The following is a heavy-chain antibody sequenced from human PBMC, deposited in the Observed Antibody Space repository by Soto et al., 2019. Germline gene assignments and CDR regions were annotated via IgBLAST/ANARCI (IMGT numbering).Heavy chain of an antibody. Sequence: LRLSCAASGFTFSNYAMSWVRQAPGKGLEWVSAISGDGGSIYYADSVKGRFTISRDNSKNTLYLQMNSLRAEDTALYYCAIPSGLTVTGPDYWGQGTLVTVSS. J-gene: IGHJ4*02. CDR1: GFTFSNYA. D-gene: IGHD6-19*01. CDR3: AIPSGLTVTGPDY. CDR2: ISGDGGSI. V-gene: IGHV3-23*01.